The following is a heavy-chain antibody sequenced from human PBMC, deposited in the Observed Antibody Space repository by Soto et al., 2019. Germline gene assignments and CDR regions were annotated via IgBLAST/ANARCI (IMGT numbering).Heavy chain of an antibody. CDR2: INSDGSST. J-gene: IGHJ3*02. V-gene: IGHV3-74*01. Sequence: GGSLRLSCAASGFTFSSYWMHWVRQAPGKGLVWVSRINSDGSSTSYADSVKGRFTISRDNAKNTLYLQMNSLRAEDTALYYCAKDITCGGYYGQYEIGQADDAFDIWGQGTMVTVSS. D-gene: IGHD4-17*01. CDR1: GFTFSSYW. CDR3: AKDITCGGYYGQYEIGQADDAFDI.